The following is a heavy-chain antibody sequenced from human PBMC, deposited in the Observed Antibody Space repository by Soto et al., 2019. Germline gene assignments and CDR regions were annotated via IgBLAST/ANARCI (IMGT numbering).Heavy chain of an antibody. Sequence: HPGGSLRLSCAASGFTFSSYGMHWVRQAPGKGLEWVAVLSYDGRNKYYADSVKGRFTISRDNSKNTVFLQMNSLRTEDTAVNFCAKDNHEHYYYYYVLDVWGQGTTVTVSS. V-gene: IGHV3-30*18. CDR2: LSYDGRNK. CDR1: GFTFSSYG. J-gene: IGHJ6*02. CDR3: AKDNHEHYYYYYVLDV.